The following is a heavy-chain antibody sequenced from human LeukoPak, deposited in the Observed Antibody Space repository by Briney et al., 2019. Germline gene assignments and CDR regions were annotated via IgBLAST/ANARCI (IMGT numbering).Heavy chain of an antibody. V-gene: IGHV6-1*01. Sequence: SQTLSLTCAISGDSVSSNHAAWHWIRQSPSRGLEWLGRTYYRSKWYYDYAVSVKSRVTINPDTSKNHFSLQLNSVAPEDTAVYFCAREDRLSFDIWGQGTMVTVSS. J-gene: IGHJ3*02. CDR2: TYYRSKWYY. D-gene: IGHD5-12*01. CDR3: AREDRLSFDI. CDR1: GDSVSSNHAA.